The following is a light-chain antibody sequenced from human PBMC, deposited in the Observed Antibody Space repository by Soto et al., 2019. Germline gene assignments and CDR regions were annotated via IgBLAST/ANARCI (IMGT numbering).Light chain of an antibody. CDR2: WAS. J-gene: IGKJ3*01. CDR3: QQYYATPFT. Sequence: DIVMTQSPDSLAVSLGERTTINCKSSQSALFSSNNNNYLAWYQQKPGQPPKLLLYWASTRESGVPDRFSGSGSGTDFSLTISSLQAEDVAVYYCQQYYATPFTFGPGTKVDI. CDR1: QSALFSSNNNNY. V-gene: IGKV4-1*01.